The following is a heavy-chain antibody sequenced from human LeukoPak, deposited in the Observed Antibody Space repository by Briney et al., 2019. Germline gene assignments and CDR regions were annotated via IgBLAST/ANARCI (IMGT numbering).Heavy chain of an antibody. V-gene: IGHV3-74*01. D-gene: IGHD3-10*01. CDR3: ARDRGPRTGFMVREAYDY. J-gene: IGHJ4*02. CDR1: AFTFSDYW. Sequence: GGSLRLSCAASAFTFSDYWIHWVRQAPGKGLVWVSRINTDGSITNYADSVKGRFSISRDNARNTLYLQMSSLRAEDTAVYYCARDRGPRTGFMVREAYDYWGQGTLVTVSS. CDR2: INTDGSIT.